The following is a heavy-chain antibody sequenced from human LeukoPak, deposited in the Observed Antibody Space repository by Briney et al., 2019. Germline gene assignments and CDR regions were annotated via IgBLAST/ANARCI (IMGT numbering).Heavy chain of an antibody. CDR3: ARDYYDSSGYSMGSAFDI. J-gene: IGHJ3*02. D-gene: IGHD3-22*01. Sequence: GRSLRLSCAASGFTFHNYALHWVRQAPGKGLEWVAVVSYDGSYKDYADSVKGRFTISRDNAKNSLYLQMNSLRAEDTAVYYCARDYYDSSGYSMGSAFDIWGQGTMVTVSS. CDR1: GFTFHNYA. V-gene: IGHV3-30*04. CDR2: VSYDGSYK.